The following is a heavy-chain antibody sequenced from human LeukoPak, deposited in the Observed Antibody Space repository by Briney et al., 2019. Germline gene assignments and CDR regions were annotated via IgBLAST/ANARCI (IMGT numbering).Heavy chain of an antibody. J-gene: IGHJ5*02. CDR1: GFIFSNYA. V-gene: IGHV3-73*01. Sequence: PGGSLRLSCAASGFIFSNYAMSWVRQSSGKGLEWVGHIDKKDNLYATAYAESVKGRFTISRDDSKDTAFLHMDSLKTEDTALYYCTRDRGTYNWFDPWGQGTLVTVSS. D-gene: IGHD2-15*01. CDR2: IDKKDNLYAT. CDR3: TRDRGTYNWFDP.